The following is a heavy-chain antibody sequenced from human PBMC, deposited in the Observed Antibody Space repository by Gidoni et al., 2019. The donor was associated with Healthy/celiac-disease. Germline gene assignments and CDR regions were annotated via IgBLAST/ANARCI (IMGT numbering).Heavy chain of an antibody. J-gene: IGHJ6*02. Sequence: QVQLVQSGAEVKKPGSSVKVSCKASGGTFSSYAISWVRQAPGQGLEWMGGIIPIFGTANYAQKFQGRVTITADKSTGTAYMELSSLRSEDTAVYYCARTLRGSSNYYYYYGMDVWGQGTTVTVSS. CDR3: ARTLRGSSNYYYYYGMDV. CDR2: IIPIFGTA. V-gene: IGHV1-69*06. CDR1: GGTFSSYA. D-gene: IGHD2-2*01.